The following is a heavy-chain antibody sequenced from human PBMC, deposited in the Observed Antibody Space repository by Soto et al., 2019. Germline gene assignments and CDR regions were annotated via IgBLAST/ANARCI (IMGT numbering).Heavy chain of an antibody. CDR2: IYYSGST. CDR3: ARDKLRVVQLWVGGMDV. Sequence: PAETLSLTCTVSGGSISSYYWSWIRQPPGKGLEWIGYIYYSGSTNYNPSLKSRVTISVDTSKNQFSLKLSSVTAADTAVYYCARDKLRVVQLWVGGMDVWGQGTTVTVSS. V-gene: IGHV4-59*01. D-gene: IGHD5-18*01. CDR1: GGSISSYY. J-gene: IGHJ6*02.